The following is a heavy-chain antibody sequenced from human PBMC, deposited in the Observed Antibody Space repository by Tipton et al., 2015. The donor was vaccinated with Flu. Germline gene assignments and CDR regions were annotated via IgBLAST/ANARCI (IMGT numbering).Heavy chain of an antibody. J-gene: IGHJ4*02. CDR2: IYYSGST. D-gene: IGHD6-19*01. V-gene: IGHV4-34*01. Sequence: TLSLTCAVYGGSFSGYYWSWIRQPPGKGLEWIGSIYYSGSTYYNPSLKSRVTISVDTSKNQFSLKLSSVTAADTAVYYCARGIAVAGALDYWGQGTLVTVSS. CDR3: ARGIAVAGALDY. CDR1: GGSFSGYY.